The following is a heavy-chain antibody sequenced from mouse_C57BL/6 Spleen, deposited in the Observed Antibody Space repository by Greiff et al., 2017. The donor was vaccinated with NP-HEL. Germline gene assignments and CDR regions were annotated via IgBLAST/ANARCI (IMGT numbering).Heavy chain of an antibody. V-gene: IGHV5-4*01. CDR3: ARDTYNAMDY. Sequence: EVKVVESGGGLVKPGGSLKLSCAASGFTFSSYAMSWVRQTPEKRLEWVATISDGGSYTYYPDNVKGRFTISRDNAKNNLYLQMSHLKSEDTAMYYCARDTYNAMDYWGQGTSVTVSS. J-gene: IGHJ4*01. D-gene: IGHD5-1*01. CDR1: GFTFSSYA. CDR2: ISDGGSYT.